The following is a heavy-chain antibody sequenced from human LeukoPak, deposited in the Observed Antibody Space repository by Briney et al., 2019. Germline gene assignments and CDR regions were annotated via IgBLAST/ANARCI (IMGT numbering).Heavy chain of an antibody. Sequence: PSETLSLTCTVSGGSISSYYWNWLRQPPGKGLEWIGYIYYSGTTNYNPSLKGRVTISVDTSKTQFSLKLSSVTAADTAVYYCARVTCTSTSCYRKDAFDIWGQGTMVTVSS. D-gene: IGHD2-2*01. CDR1: GGSISSYY. CDR3: ARVTCTSTSCYRKDAFDI. J-gene: IGHJ3*02. CDR2: IYYSGTT. V-gene: IGHV4-59*01.